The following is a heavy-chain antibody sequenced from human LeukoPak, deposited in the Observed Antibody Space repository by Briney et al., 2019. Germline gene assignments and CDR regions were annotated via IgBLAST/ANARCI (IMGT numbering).Heavy chain of an antibody. V-gene: IGHV4-38-2*02. J-gene: IGHJ4*02. CDR2: IYHSGST. D-gene: IGHD3-22*01. CDR3: ARVGDSSGYYGDFDY. CDR1: GYSISSGYY. Sequence: PSETLSLTCTVSGYSISSGYYWGWIRQPPGKGLEWIGSIYHSGSTYYNPSLKSRVTISVDTSKNQFSLKLSSVTAADTAVYYCARVGDSSGYYGDFDYWGQGTLVTVSS.